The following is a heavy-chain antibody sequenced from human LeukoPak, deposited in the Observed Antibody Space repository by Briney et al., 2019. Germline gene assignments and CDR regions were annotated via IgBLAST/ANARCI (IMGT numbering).Heavy chain of an antibody. CDR2: IIPIFGTA. V-gene: IGHV1-69*13. CDR3: ARSRPLYYYDSSGSSYYYYMDV. J-gene: IGHJ6*03. D-gene: IGHD3-22*01. CDR1: GYSFTNYG. Sequence: SVKVSCKASGYSFTNYGISWVRQAPGQGLEWMGGIIPIFGTANYAQKFQGRVTITADESTSTAYMELSSLRSEDTAVYYCARSRPLYYYDSSGSSYYYYMDVWGKGTTVTVSS.